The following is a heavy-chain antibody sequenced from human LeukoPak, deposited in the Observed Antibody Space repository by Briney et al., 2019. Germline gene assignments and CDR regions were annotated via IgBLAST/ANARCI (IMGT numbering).Heavy chain of an antibody. CDR3: IRGGIRVSGIDAFDI. Sequence: PGGSLRLSCAASGFTFRDYDMHWVRQVPGRGLEWVSAIGIGDDTHDPDSVKGRFTISRENAKNSLYLQMNTLRDGDTAVYYCIRGGIRVSGIDAFDIWGQGTMVTVSS. CDR2: IGIGDDT. CDR1: GFTFRDYD. V-gene: IGHV3-13*01. J-gene: IGHJ3*02. D-gene: IGHD5/OR15-5a*01.